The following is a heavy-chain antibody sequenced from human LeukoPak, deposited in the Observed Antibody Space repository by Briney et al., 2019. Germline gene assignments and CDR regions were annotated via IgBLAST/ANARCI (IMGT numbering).Heavy chain of an antibody. Sequence: PSETLSLTCTVSGGSISSGDYYWSWIRQPPGKGLEWIGYIYYSGSTYYNPSLQSRVTISVDTSKNQFSLKLSSVTAADTAVYYCAREAGYCSSTSCYSYPDYWGQGTLVTVSS. CDR2: IYYSGST. CDR1: GGSISSGDYY. D-gene: IGHD2-2*01. CDR3: AREAGYCSSTSCYSYPDY. V-gene: IGHV4-30-4*08. J-gene: IGHJ4*02.